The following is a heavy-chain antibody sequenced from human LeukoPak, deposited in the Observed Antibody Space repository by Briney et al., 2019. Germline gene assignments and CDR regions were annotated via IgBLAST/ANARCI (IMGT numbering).Heavy chain of an antibody. J-gene: IGHJ4*02. Sequence: GASVKVSCKASGYTFTDYYMHWVRQAPEQGLEWMGWINPNSGGTNYAQNFQGRVTMTRDTSISTAYMELSSLISGDTAVYYCARDLAASSGAGTYSSAGAGYWGQGTQVTVSS. CDR1: GYTFTDYY. V-gene: IGHV1-2*02. D-gene: IGHD3-10*01. CDR2: INPNSGGT. CDR3: ARDLAASSGAGTYSSAGAGY.